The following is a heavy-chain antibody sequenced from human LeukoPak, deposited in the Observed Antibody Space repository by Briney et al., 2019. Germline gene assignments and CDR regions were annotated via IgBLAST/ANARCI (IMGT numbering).Heavy chain of an antibody. D-gene: IGHD3-22*01. CDR2: ISSSSSYI. CDR1: GFTFSSYS. Sequence: GGSLRLSCAASGFTFSSYSMNWVRQAPGKGLEWVSSISSSSSYIYYADSVKGRFTISRDNAKNSLYLQMNSLRAEDTAVYYCARDPNDYYDSSGYLEVDYWGQGTLVTVSS. J-gene: IGHJ4*02. CDR3: ARDPNDYYDSSGYLEVDY. V-gene: IGHV3-21*01.